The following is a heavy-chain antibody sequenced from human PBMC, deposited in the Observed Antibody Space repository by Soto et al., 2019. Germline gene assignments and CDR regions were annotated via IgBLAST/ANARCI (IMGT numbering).Heavy chain of an antibody. D-gene: IGHD2-2*01. CDR2: IYYSGST. Sequence: SETLSLTCTVSGGSISSYYWSWIRQPPGKGLEWIGYIYYSGSTNYNPSLKSRVTISVDTSKNQFSLKLSSVTAADTAVYYCARLKGYCSSTSCPTRADYYYYMDVWGKGTTVTVSS. CDR1: GGSISSYY. CDR3: ARLKGYCSSTSCPTRADYYYYMDV. J-gene: IGHJ6*03. V-gene: IGHV4-59*01.